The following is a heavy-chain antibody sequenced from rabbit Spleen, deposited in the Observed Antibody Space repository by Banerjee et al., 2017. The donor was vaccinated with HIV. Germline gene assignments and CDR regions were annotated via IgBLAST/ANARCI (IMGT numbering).Heavy chain of an antibody. D-gene: IGHD1-1*01. CDR2: IDTSNGDT. CDR3: ARDLTDVIGWNFGF. CDR1: GFSFSSNW. J-gene: IGHJ3*01. V-gene: IGHV1S45*01. Sequence: QQQLEESGGGLVKPGASLTLTCTASGFSFSSNWICWVRQAPGKGLEWIACIDTSNGDTDYANWPKGRFTFSKTSSTTVTLQMTSLTAADTATYFCARDLTDVIGWNFGFWGPGTLVTVS.